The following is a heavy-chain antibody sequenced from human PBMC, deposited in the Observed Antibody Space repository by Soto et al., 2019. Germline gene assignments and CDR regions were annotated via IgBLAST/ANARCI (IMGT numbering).Heavy chain of an antibody. CDR1: GFIFSDHY. CDR2: ARNKANGYTT. CDR3: AKIYCPGTSCALHYYYMDV. D-gene: IGHD2-2*01. Sequence: EVQLVESGGGLVQPGGSLRLSCAASGFIFSDHYMDWVRQAPGEGLAWVGRARNKANGYTTAYAASVKGSFTISRDDSNNSVYLQMNSLKTEDTAVYYCAKIYCPGTSCALHYYYMDVCCKVTTVSVSS. V-gene: IGHV3-72*01. J-gene: IGHJ6*03.